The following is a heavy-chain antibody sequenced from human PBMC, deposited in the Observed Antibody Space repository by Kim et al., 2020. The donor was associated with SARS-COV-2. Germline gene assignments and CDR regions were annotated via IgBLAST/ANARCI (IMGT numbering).Heavy chain of an antibody. D-gene: IGHD3-10*01. CDR2: ISYDGSNN. CDR3: AKDYYGSGTTRHLYGMDV. Sequence: GGSLRLSCAASGFTFSSYGMHWVRQAPGKGLEWVAVISYDGSNNYFADSVKGRFTISRDNSKNTLYLQMNSLRAEDTAVYYCAKDYYGSGTTRHLYGMDVWGQGTTVSVSS. J-gene: IGHJ6*02. CDR1: GFTFSSYG. V-gene: IGHV3-30*18.